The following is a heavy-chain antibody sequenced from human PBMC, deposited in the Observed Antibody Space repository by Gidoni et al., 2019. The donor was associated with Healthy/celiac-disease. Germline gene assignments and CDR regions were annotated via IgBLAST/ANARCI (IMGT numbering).Heavy chain of an antibody. CDR2: ISGSGGST. D-gene: IGHD3-10*01. J-gene: IGHJ4*02. V-gene: IGHV3-23*01. Sequence: EVQLLESGGGLVQPGGSLRLSCAASGFTFSSYAMSWVRQAPGKGLELVAAISGSGGSTYYADSVKGRFTISRDNSKNTLYLQMNSLRAEDTAVYYCAKESMVRGVIIPGGYWGQGTLVTVSS. CDR1: GFTFSSYA. CDR3: AKESMVRGVIIPGGY.